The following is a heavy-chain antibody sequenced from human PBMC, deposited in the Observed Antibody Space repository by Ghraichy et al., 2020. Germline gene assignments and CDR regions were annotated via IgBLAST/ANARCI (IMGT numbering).Heavy chain of an antibody. CDR1: GGSISSSRYY. J-gene: IGHJ4*02. Sequence: SETLSLTCTVSGGSISSSRYYWGWIRQPPGKGLEWIGSIYYSGSTYYNPSLKSRVTISVDTSKNQFSLKLSSVTAADTAVYYCARLTGVAGPFRDYWGQGTLVTVSS. CDR3: ARLTGVAGPFRDY. V-gene: IGHV4-39*01. D-gene: IGHD6-19*01. CDR2: IYYSGST.